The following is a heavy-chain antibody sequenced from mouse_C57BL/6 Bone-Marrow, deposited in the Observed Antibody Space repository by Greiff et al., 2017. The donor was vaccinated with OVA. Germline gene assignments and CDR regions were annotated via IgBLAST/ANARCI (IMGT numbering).Heavy chain of an antibody. CDR1: GYTFTSYT. D-gene: IGHD1-1*01. CDR2: INPSSGYT. J-gene: IGHJ2*01. V-gene: IGHV1-4*01. Sequence: VMLVESGAELARPGASVKMSCKASGYTFTSYTMHWVKQRPGQGLEWIGYINPSSGYTKYNQKFKDKATLTADKSSSTAYMQLSSLTSEDSAVYYCARGGAITTVKYFDYWGQGTTLTVSS. CDR3: ARGGAITTVKYFDY.